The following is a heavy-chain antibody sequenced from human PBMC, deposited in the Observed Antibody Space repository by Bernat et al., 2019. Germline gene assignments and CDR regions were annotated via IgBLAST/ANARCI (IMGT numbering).Heavy chain of an antibody. J-gene: IGHJ6*02. Sequence: EVQLVESGGGLVQPGGSLRLSCEVSGFTFSGYWMTWVRQAPGKGLEWVANIKQDGSDKYYVDSVKGRFTISRDNAKNSLYLQMDSLRAEDTAVDYCAKCIAPTGRLYDYYYGMDVWGQGATVTVSS. D-gene: IGHD6-13*01. CDR3: AKCIAPTGRLYDYYYGMDV. CDR1: GFTFSGYW. V-gene: IGHV3-7*02. CDR2: IKQDGSDK.